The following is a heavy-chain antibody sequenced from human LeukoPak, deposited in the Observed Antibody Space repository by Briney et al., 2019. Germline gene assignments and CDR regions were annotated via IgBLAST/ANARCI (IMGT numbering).Heavy chain of an antibody. J-gene: IGHJ4*02. D-gene: IGHD6-13*01. V-gene: IGHV3-13*01. CDR2: IGTAGDT. CDR3: AKDRIAAAGTGLDY. CDR1: GFTFSSYD. Sequence: GGSLRLSCAASGFTFSSYDMHWVRQATGKGLGWVSAIGTAGDTYYPSSVKGRFTISRDNSKNTLYLQMNSLRAEDTAVYYCAKDRIAAAGTGLDYWGQGTLVTVSS.